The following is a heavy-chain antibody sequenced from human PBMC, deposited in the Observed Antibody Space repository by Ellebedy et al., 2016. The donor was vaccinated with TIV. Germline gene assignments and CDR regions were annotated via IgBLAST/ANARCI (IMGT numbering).Heavy chain of an antibody. D-gene: IGHD4-17*01. CDR1: GYRFTSYW. J-gene: IGHJ5*01. CDR2: VYPGDSDI. V-gene: IGHV5-51*01. Sequence: GESLKISCQASGYRFTSYWIGWVRQMPGKGLEWVGIVYPGDSDIRYGPSFEGQATISVDTSINTASLQWSSLRASDTAIYYCVRHAQCTVTTSYLDTWGQGTLVTVSS. CDR3: VRHAQCTVTTSYLDT.